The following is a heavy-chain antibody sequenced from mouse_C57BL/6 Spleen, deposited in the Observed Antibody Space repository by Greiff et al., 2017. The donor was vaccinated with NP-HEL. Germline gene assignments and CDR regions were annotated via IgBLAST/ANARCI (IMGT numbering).Heavy chain of an antibody. CDR3: AREGDYDVFDY. Sequence: QVQLQHSGAELVRPGTSVKVSCKASGYAFTNYLIEWVKQRPGQGLEWIGVINPGSGGTNYNEKFKGKATLTADKSSSTAYMQLSSLTSEDSAVYFCAREGDYDVFDYWGQGTTLTVSS. V-gene: IGHV1-54*01. D-gene: IGHD2-4*01. J-gene: IGHJ2*01. CDR2: INPGSGGT. CDR1: GYAFTNYL.